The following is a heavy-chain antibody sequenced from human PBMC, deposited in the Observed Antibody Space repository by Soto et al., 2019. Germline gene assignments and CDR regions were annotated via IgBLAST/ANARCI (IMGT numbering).Heavy chain of an antibody. CDR1: GFTFSSYA. J-gene: IGHJ4*02. D-gene: IGHD3-3*01. V-gene: IGHV3-30-3*01. CDR2: ISYDGSNK. CDR3: ARDRVHSDPDYDFWSGYPDY. Sequence: PGGSLRLSCAASGFTFSSYAMHWVRQAPGKGLEWVAVISYDGSNKYYADSVKGRFTISRDNSKNTLYLQMNSLRAEDTAVYYCARDRVHSDPDYDFWSGYPDYWGQGTLVTVSS.